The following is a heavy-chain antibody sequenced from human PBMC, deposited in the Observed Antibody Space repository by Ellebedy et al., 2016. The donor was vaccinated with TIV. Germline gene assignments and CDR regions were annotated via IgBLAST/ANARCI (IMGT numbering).Heavy chain of an antibody. CDR1: GFIFSNFG. CDR2: ISGSGVGT. Sequence: GGSLRLSCAASGFIFSNFGMSWVRQAPGKGLEWVSAISGSGVGTYYADSVKGRFTISRDNSKNTLYLQMNNLRADDTAVYYCATHCSGGGCYWGQGTLVTVSS. D-gene: IGHD2-15*01. CDR3: ATHCSGGGCY. V-gene: IGHV3-23*01. J-gene: IGHJ4*02.